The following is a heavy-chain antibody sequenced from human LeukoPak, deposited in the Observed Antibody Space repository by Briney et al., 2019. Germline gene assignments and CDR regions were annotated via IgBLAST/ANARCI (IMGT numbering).Heavy chain of an antibody. V-gene: IGHV3-64D*09. CDR3: VLWGGPKEA. Sequence: GGSLRLSCSASGFTSNSYAMHWIRQAPGKGLQYISAITSHGGGTYYADSVKGRFTISRDNSKNTLYLQMSSLRSEDTAVYYCVLWGGPKEAWGQGTLVTVSS. D-gene: IGHD3-16*01. CDR1: GFTSNSYA. CDR2: ITSHGGGT. J-gene: IGHJ5*02.